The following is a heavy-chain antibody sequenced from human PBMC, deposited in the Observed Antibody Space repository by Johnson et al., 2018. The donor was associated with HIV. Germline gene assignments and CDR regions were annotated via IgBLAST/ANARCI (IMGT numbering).Heavy chain of an antibody. CDR1: GFTLSTYW. CDR3: ARVRSALRLAFDI. V-gene: IGHV3-7*02. CDR2: IRQDGGER. Sequence: EVQLLESGGGLVQPGGSLRLSCAASGFTLSTYWMTWVRQAPGKGLEWVANIRQDGGERYYADSVKGRFTISRDNAKNSLYLQMNSLRAEDTAVYYCARVRSALRLAFDIWGQGTMVTVSS. D-gene: IGHD3-10*01. J-gene: IGHJ3*02.